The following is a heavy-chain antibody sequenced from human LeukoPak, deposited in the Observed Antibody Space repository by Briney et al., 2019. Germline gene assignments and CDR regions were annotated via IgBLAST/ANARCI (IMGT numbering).Heavy chain of an antibody. Sequence: SQTLSLTCTVSGGSISSSSYYWGWIRQPPGKGLEWIGSIYYSGSTYYNPSLKSRVTISVDTSKNQFSLKLSSVTAADTAVYYCARDECLGELSFCQSDYWGQGTLVTVSS. J-gene: IGHJ4*02. CDR1: GGSISSSSYY. CDR3: ARDECLGELSFCQSDY. V-gene: IGHV4-39*01. D-gene: IGHD3-16*02. CDR2: IYYSGST.